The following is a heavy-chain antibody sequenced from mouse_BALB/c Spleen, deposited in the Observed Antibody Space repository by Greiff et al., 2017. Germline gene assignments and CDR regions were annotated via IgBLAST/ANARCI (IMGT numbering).Heavy chain of an antibody. J-gene: IGHJ3*01. CDR2: IDPANGNT. Sequence: VQLQQSGAELVKPGASVKLSCTASGFNIKDTYMHWVKQRPEQGLEWIGRIDPANGNTKYDPKFQGKATITADTSSNTAYLQLSRLTSEDTAVYYCARSRDGNTWFAYWGQGTLVTVSA. CDR1: GFNIKDTY. D-gene: IGHD2-1*01. V-gene: IGHV14-3*02. CDR3: ARSRDGNTWFAY.